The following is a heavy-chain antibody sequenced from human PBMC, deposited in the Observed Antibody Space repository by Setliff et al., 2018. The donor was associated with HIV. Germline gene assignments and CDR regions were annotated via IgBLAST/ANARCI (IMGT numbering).Heavy chain of an antibody. CDR3: ARHSPNVGVRGDAFDI. CDR1: GGSISSHY. CDR2: IHYSGAT. V-gene: IGHV4-59*08. J-gene: IGHJ3*02. D-gene: IGHD2-8*01. Sequence: LSLTCTVSGGSISSHYWIWIRQPPGKGLEWIGYIHYSGATNYNPSLKSRVTISLDTSRTQFSLRLSSVTAADTAVYYCARHSPNVGVRGDAFDIWGQGTGVTVSS.